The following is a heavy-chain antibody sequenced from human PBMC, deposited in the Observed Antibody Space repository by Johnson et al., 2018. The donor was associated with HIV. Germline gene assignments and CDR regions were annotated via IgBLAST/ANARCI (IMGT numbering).Heavy chain of an antibody. CDR3: ARSLTGTTQGAFDS. J-gene: IGHJ3*02. CDR2: INEDGSEI. D-gene: IGHD1-7*01. CDR1: GFTFSSYA. V-gene: IGHV3-7*03. Sequence: VQLVESGGGLIQPGGSLRLSCAASGFTFSSYAMHWVRQAPGKGLEWVADINEDGSEIYYVDSVKGRFTISRDNAKNSMYLQMDILRIDDTAIYYCARSLTGTTQGAFDSWGQGTMVTVSS.